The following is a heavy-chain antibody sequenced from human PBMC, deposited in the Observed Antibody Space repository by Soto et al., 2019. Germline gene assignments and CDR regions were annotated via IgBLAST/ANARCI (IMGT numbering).Heavy chain of an antibody. J-gene: IGHJ4*02. CDR1: GGSFSGYY. D-gene: IGHD3-3*01. Sequence: PSETLSLTCAVYGGSFSGYYWSWIRQPPGKGLGWIGEINHSGSTNYNPSLKSRVTISVDTSKNQFSLKLSSVTAADTAVYYCALRFLEWSTLDYWGQGTLVTVSS. V-gene: IGHV4-34*01. CDR2: INHSGST. CDR3: ALRFLEWSTLDY.